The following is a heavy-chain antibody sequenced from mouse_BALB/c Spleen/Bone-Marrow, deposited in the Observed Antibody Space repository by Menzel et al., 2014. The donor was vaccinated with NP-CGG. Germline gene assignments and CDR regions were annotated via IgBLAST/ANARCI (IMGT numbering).Heavy chain of an antibody. V-gene: IGHV1-80*01. CDR3: ARQCGNYFDY. CDR1: GYAFSSYW. J-gene: IGHJ2*01. CDR2: IYPGDGDT. D-gene: IGHD2-10*02. Sequence: QVKLQQSGAELVRPGSSVKISCKASGYAFSSYWMNWVKQRPGQGLEWIGQIYPGDGDTNYNGKFKGKATLTADKSSSTAYMQLSSLTSEDSAVYFCARQCGNYFDYWGQGTTLTVSS.